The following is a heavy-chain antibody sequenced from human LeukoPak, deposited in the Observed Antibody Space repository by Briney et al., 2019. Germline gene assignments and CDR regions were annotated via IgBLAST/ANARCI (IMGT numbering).Heavy chain of an antibody. J-gene: IGHJ4*02. D-gene: IGHD2-15*01. CDR1: GYTFTGYY. CDR2: INPNSGGT. V-gene: IGHV1-2*06. CDR3: ARWGVVVAASDY. Sequence: GASVKVSCKASGYTFTGYYMHWVRQAPGQGLEWMGRINPNSGGTNYAQKFQGRVTMTRDTSTSTAYMELSRLRSDDTAVYYCARWGVVVAASDYWGQGTLVTVSS.